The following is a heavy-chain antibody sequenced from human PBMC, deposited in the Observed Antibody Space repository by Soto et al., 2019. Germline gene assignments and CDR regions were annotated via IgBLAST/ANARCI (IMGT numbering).Heavy chain of an antibody. CDR1: GGSISSVDYY. CDR2: IYYSGII. CDR3: AREVGEVDYSSSSDAFDI. D-gene: IGHD6-6*01. Sequence: QVQLQESGPGLVKPSQTLSLTCSVSGGSISSVDYYWRWIRQPPGKGLEWIAYIYYSGIIYYNPSLKSRVTMSRDTSKNQFFLNLDSVTAADTAVYYCAREVGEVDYSSSSDAFDIWGQGTMVTVSS. V-gene: IGHV4-30-4*01. J-gene: IGHJ3*02.